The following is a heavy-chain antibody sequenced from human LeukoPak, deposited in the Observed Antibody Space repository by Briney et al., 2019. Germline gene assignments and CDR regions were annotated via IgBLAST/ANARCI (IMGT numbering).Heavy chain of an antibody. D-gene: IGHD3-3*01. CDR3: ARQGKGNYDFWSGYYSSAFDI. V-gene: IGHV5-51*01. J-gene: IGHJ3*02. CDR1: GYSFTSYW. CDR2: IYPGDSDT. Sequence: GESLKISCKGSGYSFTSYWIGWVRQMPGKGLEWMGIIYPGDSDTRYSPSFQGQVTISADKSISTAYLQWSSLKASDTAMYYCARQGKGNYDFWSGYYSSAFDIWGQGTMVTVSS.